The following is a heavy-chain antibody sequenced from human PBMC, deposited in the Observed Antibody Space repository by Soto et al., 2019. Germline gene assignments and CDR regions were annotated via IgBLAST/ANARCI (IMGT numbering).Heavy chain of an antibody. D-gene: IGHD2-21*01. CDR1: GGTFNNYV. V-gene: IGHV1-69*06. Sequence: QVQLVKSGAEVKKPGSSVKVSCRDSGGTFNNYVINWVRQAPGHGLEWMAGIIPIYGTANYAQKFQGRVTITAGKFTVTAYMELNSLRSEDTAVYYCAVRGDGPNSLGHFDDGGQGNLVTASS. CDR2: IIPIYGTA. J-gene: IGHJ4*02. CDR3: AVRGDGPNSLGHFDD.